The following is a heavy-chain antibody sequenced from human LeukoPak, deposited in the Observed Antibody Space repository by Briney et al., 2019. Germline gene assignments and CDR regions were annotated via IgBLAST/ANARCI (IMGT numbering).Heavy chain of an antibody. Sequence: SETLSLTCTVSGGSISSYYWSWIRQPPGKGLEWIGYIYYSGSTNYNPSLKSRVTISVDTSKNQFSLKLSSVTAADTAVYYCASGVPDYYDSSGYSTLDYWGQGTLVTVSS. CDR1: GGSISSYY. D-gene: IGHD3-22*01. V-gene: IGHV4-59*01. CDR2: IYYSGST. CDR3: ASGVPDYYDSSGYSTLDY. J-gene: IGHJ4*02.